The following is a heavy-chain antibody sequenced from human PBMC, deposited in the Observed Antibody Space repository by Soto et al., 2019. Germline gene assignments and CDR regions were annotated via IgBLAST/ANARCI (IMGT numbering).Heavy chain of an antibody. D-gene: IGHD2-15*01. CDR3: ARGQDQAKVGY. Sequence: GGASETLSLTCTVSGGSISSNYWTWIRQPPGKELEWIGYVYNSGSTNYNASLKSRVIVSVNTSKSQFSLNLTSVTATDTAVYFCARGQDQAKVGYWGQGTQVTVSS. CDR2: VYNSGST. J-gene: IGHJ4*02. CDR1: GGSISSNY. V-gene: IGHV4-59*12.